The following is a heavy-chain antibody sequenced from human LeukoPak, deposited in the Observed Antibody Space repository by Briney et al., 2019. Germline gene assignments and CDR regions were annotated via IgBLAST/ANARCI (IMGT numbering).Heavy chain of an antibody. D-gene: IGHD3-22*01. CDR3: ARASYYYDSSGYLKAFDI. J-gene: IGHJ3*02. V-gene: IGHV1-2*02. CDR2: INPNSGGT. CDR1: GYTFTGYY. Sequence: VSVKVSCKASGYTFTGYYMHWVRQAPGQGLEWMGWINPNSGGTNYAQKFQGRVTMTRDTSISTAYMELSRLRSDDTAVYYCARASYYYDSSGYLKAFDIWGQGTMVTVSS.